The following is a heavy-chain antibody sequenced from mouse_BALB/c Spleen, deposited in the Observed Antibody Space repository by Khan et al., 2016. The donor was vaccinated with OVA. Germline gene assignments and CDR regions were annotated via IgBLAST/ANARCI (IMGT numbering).Heavy chain of an antibody. D-gene: IGHD2-4*01. J-gene: IGHJ4*01. CDR1: GYTFTSYD. Sequence: QVQLQQSGPELVKPGALVKISCKASGYTFTSYDINWVKQRPGQGLVWIGWIYPGDGTTKYNENFKGRATLTADISSSTAYMHLSSLTSEISAVYLCAREGLRGVAMDYWGQGTSVTVSS. V-gene: IGHV1S56*01. CDR2: IYPGDGTT. CDR3: AREGLRGVAMDY.